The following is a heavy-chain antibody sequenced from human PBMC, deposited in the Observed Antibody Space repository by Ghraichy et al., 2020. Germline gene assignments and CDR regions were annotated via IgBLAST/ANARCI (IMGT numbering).Heavy chain of an antibody. CDR1: GGSFSGYY. CDR3: ARVDYDSSGYTEGFDP. D-gene: IGHD3-22*01. V-gene: IGHV4-34*01. Sequence: SETLSLTCAVYGGSFSGYYWSWIRQPPGKGLEWIGEINHSGSTNYNPSLKSRVTISVDTSKNQFSLKLSSVTAADTAVYYCARVDYDSSGYTEGFDPWGQGTLVTVSS. J-gene: IGHJ5*02. CDR2: INHSGST.